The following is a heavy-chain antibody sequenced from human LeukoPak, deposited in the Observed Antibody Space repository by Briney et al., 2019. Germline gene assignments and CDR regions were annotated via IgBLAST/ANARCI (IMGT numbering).Heavy chain of an antibody. CDR2: ISVSGNT. D-gene: IGHD5-12*01. J-gene: IGHJ6*03. CDR1: GFTLSSYA. CDR3: AKDFWGFHSGYDFTYYYMDV. Sequence: GGSLRLSCAASGFTLSSYAMSWVRQGPGKGLEWVSAISVSGNTYHADSVKGRFTISRDNSKNTLYLQMNSLRAEDTAVYYCAKDFWGFHSGYDFTYYYMDVWGKGTTVTISS. V-gene: IGHV3-23*01.